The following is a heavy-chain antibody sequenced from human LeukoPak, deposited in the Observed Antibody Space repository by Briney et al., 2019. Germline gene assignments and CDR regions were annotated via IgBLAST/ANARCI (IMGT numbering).Heavy chain of an antibody. CDR2: INSDGSWT. CDR3: VSSYETY. D-gene: IGHD3-22*01. Sequence: GGSLRLSCAASGNYWIHWVRQVPGKGLVWVSHINSDGSWTSYADSVKGRFTISKDNAKNTVYLQMNSLRAEDTAVYYCVSSYETYWGRGTLVTVSS. V-gene: IGHV3-74*01. J-gene: IGHJ4*02. CDR1: GNYW.